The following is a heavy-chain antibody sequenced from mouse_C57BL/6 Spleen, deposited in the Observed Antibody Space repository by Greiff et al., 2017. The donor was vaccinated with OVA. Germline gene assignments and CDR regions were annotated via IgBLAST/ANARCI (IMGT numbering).Heavy chain of an antibody. V-gene: IGHV1-64*01. D-gene: IGHD2-4*01. CDR1: GYTFTSYW. CDR3: ARSRYDCLDY. J-gene: IGHJ2*01. CDR2: IHPNSGST. Sequence: QVQLQQSGAELVKPGASVKLSCKASGYTFTSYWMHWVKQRPGQGLEWIGMIHPNSGSTNYNEKFKSKATLTVDKSSSTAYMQLSSLTSEDSAVYYCARSRYDCLDYWGQGTTLTVSS.